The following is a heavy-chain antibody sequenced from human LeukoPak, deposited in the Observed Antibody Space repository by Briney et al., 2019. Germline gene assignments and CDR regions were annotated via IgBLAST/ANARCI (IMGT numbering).Heavy chain of an antibody. CDR1: GESISGYY. CDR2: IYYSGST. CDR3: ARGVVIAPQTFDY. Sequence: PSETLSLSCTVSGESISGYYWSWIRQPPGKGLEWIGYIYYSGSTNYNPSLKSRVTISVDTSKNQFSLKLSSVTAADTAVYYCARGVVIAPQTFDYWGQGTLVTVSS. V-gene: IGHV4-59*01. J-gene: IGHJ4*02. D-gene: IGHD2-21*01.